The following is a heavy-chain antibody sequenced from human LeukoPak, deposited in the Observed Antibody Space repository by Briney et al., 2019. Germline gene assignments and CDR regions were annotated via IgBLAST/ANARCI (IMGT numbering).Heavy chain of an antibody. J-gene: IGHJ6*03. CDR2: IYYSGST. D-gene: IGHD2-2*01. Sequence: SETLSLTCTVSGGSISSSSYYWGWIRQPPGKGLEWIGSIYYSGSTYYNPSLKSRVTISVDTSNNQFSLKLGSVTAADTAMYYCARGQVVPAAFSFYYYYYMDVWGKGTTVTVSS. V-gene: IGHV4-39*07. CDR3: ARGQVVPAAFSFYYYYYMDV. CDR1: GGSISSSSYY.